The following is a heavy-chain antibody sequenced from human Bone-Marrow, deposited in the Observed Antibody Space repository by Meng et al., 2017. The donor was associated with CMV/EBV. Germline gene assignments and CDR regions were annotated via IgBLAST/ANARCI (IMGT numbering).Heavy chain of an antibody. J-gene: IGHJ6*02. CDR2: ISSSGNTI. CDR3: ARWVYDYNRVPGMAV. Sequence: GESLKISCAASGFTFSDYSMNWVRQAPGKGLEWLSYISSSGNTISYADSVKGRFTVSRDNVENSLYLQMSSLRVEDTAVYYCARWVYDYNRVPGMAVWGQGNTV. V-gene: IGHV3-48*04. CDR1: GFTFSDYS. D-gene: IGHD4-11*01.